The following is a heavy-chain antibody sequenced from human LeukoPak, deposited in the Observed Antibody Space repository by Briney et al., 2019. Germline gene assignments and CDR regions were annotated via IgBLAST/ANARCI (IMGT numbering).Heavy chain of an antibody. CDR1: GFTFSSYG. CDR2: ISYDGSNK. J-gene: IGHJ4*02. V-gene: IGHV3-30*18. Sequence: PGGSLRLSCAASGFTFSSYGMHWARQAPGKGLEWVAVISYDGSNKYYADSVKGRFTISRDNSKNTLYPQMNSLRAEDTAVYYCAKQDTSGSFDYWGQGTLVTVSS. D-gene: IGHD3-22*01. CDR3: AKQDTSGSFDY.